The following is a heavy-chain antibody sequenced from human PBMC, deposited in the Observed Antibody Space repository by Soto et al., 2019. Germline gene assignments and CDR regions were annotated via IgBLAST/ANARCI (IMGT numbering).Heavy chain of an antibody. V-gene: IGHV1-3*01. CDR3: SGGDSRASHYYYYYGMDV. CDR2: INAGNGNT. CDR1: RYTFTSYA. D-gene: IGHD6-6*01. J-gene: IGHJ6*02. Sequence: ASVKVSCKXSRYTFTSYAMHWVRQAPAQRLAWMGWINAGNGNTKYSQKFQGRVTITRDTSASTAYMELSSLRSDDTAVYYCSGGDSRASHYYYYYGMDVWGQGTTVTVSS.